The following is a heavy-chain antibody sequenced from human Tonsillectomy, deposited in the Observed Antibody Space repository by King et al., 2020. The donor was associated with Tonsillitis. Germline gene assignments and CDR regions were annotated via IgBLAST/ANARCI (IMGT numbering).Heavy chain of an antibody. CDR3: ATATFYYDSSGYYPFDL. D-gene: IGHD3-22*01. CDR2: IVVGSGKT. Sequence: MQLVQSGPEVKKPVTSGKVSCKASGFTFTGAAMQWVRQARGQRLEGIGWIVVGSGKTHYVQKFQERSTITEYMYTSTAYMGLSSLRSEDTAVYFCATATFYYDSSGYYPFDLWGQGTLVTVSS. CDR1: GFTFTGAA. V-gene: IGHV1-58*02. J-gene: IGHJ4*02.